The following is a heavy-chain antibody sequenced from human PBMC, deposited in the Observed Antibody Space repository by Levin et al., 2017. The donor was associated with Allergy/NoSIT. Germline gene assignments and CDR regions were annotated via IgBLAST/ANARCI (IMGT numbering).Heavy chain of an antibody. CDR1: GDSVSSNSAA. Sequence: SETLSLTCAISGDSVSSNSAAWNWIRQSPSRGLEWLGRTYYRSKWYNDYAVSVKSRITINPDTSKNQFSLQLNSVTPEDTAVYYCARALWFGELWVGPFDYWGQGTLVTVSS. CDR3: ARALWFGELWVGPFDY. CDR2: TYYRSKWYN. V-gene: IGHV6-1*01. D-gene: IGHD3-10*01. J-gene: IGHJ4*02.